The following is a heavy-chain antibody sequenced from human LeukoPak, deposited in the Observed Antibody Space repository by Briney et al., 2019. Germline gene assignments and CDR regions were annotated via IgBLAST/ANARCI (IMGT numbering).Heavy chain of an antibody. CDR3: ARSGPDCSGGSCLHSWFDP. CDR1: GGAFSSYA. J-gene: IGHJ5*02. Sequence: SVKVSCKASGGAFSSYAISWVRQAPGQGLEWMGGIIPIFATPNYAQKFQGRVTITADESTSTAYMELSSLRSEDTAVYYCARSGPDCSGGSCLHSWFDPWGQGTLVTVSS. V-gene: IGHV1-69*01. CDR2: IIPIFATP. D-gene: IGHD2-15*01.